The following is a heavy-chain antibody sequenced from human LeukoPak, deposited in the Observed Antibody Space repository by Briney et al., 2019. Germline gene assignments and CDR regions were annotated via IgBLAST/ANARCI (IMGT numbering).Heavy chain of an antibody. CDR3: ARDSVLGDYFDY. D-gene: IGHD3-10*01. CDR1: GFTFSSYS. Sequence: GGSLTLSCAASGFTFSSYSMNWVRQAPGKGLEWVSSISSSSSYIYYADSVKGRFIISRDNAKNSLYLQMISLRAEDTAVYYCARDSVLGDYFDYWGQGTLVTVSS. J-gene: IGHJ4*02. V-gene: IGHV3-21*01. CDR2: ISSSSSYI.